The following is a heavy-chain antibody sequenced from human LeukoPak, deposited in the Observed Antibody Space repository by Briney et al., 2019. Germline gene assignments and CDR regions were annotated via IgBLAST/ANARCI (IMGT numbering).Heavy chain of an antibody. CDR2: ISSSGSTI. V-gene: IGHV3-48*03. CDR3: ARTSIVANAY. Sequence: GGSLRLSCAASGFIFSSYEMNWVRQAPGKGLEWVSYISSSGSTIYYADSVKGRFTISRDNAKNSLYLQMNSLRAEDTAVYYCARTSIVANAYWCQGTLVTVSS. CDR1: GFIFSSYE. D-gene: IGHD5-12*01. J-gene: IGHJ4*02.